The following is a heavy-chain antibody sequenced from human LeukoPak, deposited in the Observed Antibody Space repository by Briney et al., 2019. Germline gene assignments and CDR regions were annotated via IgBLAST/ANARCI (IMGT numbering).Heavy chain of an antibody. J-gene: IGHJ4*02. CDR2: INQDGSEK. V-gene: IGHV3-7*01. CDR3: ARDRDGYNRLDY. D-gene: IGHD5-24*01. Sequence: GGSLRLSCAASGFIFNSYWMTCGGQTPGQGLEWVANINQDGSEKHYVDSVTGRFTISRDNAKNSLYLQMNSLRAEDTAVYYCARDRDGYNRLDYWGQGTLVTVSS. CDR1: GFIFNSYW.